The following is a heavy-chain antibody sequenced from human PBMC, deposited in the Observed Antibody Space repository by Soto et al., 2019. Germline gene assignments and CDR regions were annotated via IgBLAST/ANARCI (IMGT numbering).Heavy chain of an antibody. D-gene: IGHD2-21*02. CDR3: ARGGVMVTDNWLDP. V-gene: IGHV4-59*08. CDR1: NDSISNYY. CDR2: ISYPGTT. Sequence: QVHLHESGPGLVKPSETLSLTCTVSNDSISNYYWNWIRLSPGKGLEWIGYISYPGTTNYNPSLKSRVAISLDTSKKQFSLTLSSVTAADTAVYFCARGGVMVTDNWLDPWGQGTLVTVSS. J-gene: IGHJ5*02.